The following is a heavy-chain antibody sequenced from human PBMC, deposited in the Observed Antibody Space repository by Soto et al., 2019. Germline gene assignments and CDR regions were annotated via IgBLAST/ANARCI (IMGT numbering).Heavy chain of an antibody. Sequence: GGSLRLSCAASGFMFSAYTMSWVRQAPGKRLEWLSSITSNSDHIDYADSVRGRFTVSRDNARKSLYLQMDSLGAEDTGVYYCATPYYYNHWGPGTLVTVSS. J-gene: IGHJ4*02. V-gene: IGHV3-21*01. CDR1: GFMFSAYT. CDR2: ITSNSDHI. CDR3: ATPYYYNH.